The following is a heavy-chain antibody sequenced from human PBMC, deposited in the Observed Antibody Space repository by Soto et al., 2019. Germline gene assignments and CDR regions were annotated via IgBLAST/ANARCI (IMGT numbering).Heavy chain of an antibody. D-gene: IGHD2-2*02. CDR2: ISPVGSST. CDR3: ATLIPPEAY. V-gene: IGHV3-74*01. CDR1: GVTFTNYW. J-gene: IGHJ4*02. Sequence: EVQLVESGGGLVQPGGSLRLSCAASGVTFTNYWMHWVRQAPGKGLVWVSRISPVGSSTDYADSVKGRFTISRDNAKNTLYLQMSSLRAEDTAVYYCATLIPPEAYWGQGILVTVSS.